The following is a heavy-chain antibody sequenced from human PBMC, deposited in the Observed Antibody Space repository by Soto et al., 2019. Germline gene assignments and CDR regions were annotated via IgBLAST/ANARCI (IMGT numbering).Heavy chain of an antibody. CDR1: GYTFTSYG. Sequence: ASVKVSCKASGYTFTSYGISWVRQAPGQGLEWMGWISAYNGNTNYAQKLQGRVTMTTDTSTSTAYMELRSLRSDDTAVYYCARSRRGYSGYDGDAFDIWGQGTIVTVSS. V-gene: IGHV1-18*01. J-gene: IGHJ3*02. D-gene: IGHD5-12*01. CDR3: ARSRRGYSGYDGDAFDI. CDR2: ISAYNGNT.